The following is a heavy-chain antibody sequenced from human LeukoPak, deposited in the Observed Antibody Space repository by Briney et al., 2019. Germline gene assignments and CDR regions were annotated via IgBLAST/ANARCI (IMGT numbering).Heavy chain of an antibody. Sequence: SETLSLTCTVSGGSISSSSYYWGWIRQPPGKGLEWIGSIYYSGSTYYNPSLHSRVTISVDTSKNQFSLKLSSVTAADTAVYYCAGKKGTMVFFDYWGQGTLVTVPS. CDR1: GGSISSSSYY. CDR2: IYYSGST. CDR3: AGKKGTMVFFDY. V-gene: IGHV4-39*07. J-gene: IGHJ4*02. D-gene: IGHD4/OR15-4a*01.